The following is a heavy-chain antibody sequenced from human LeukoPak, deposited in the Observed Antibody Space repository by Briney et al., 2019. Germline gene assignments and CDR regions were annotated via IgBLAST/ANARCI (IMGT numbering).Heavy chain of an antibody. Sequence: GGSLRLSCEASGLTFNKYWMTWVRQAPGKGLEWVANIKQDGSEKNYVDSVKGRFTISRDNAKNSLSLRTNSLSAEDTAVYYCATGYSSGWYFYFQHWGQGSLVSVSS. D-gene: IGHD6-19*01. J-gene: IGHJ1*01. CDR2: IKQDGSEK. CDR1: GLTFNKYW. V-gene: IGHV3-7*01. CDR3: ATGYSSGWYFYFQH.